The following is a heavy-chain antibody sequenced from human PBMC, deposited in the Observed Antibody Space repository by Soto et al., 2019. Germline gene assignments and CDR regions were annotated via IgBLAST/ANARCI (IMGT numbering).Heavy chain of an antibody. CDR2: INNDGTST. Sequence: GGSLRLSCAASGFTFSNYWMHWVRQAPGKGLVWVSRINNDGTSTHYADSVKGRFTISRDKNTLYLQMNSLRAEDTAVYYCARVLDYYFDYWGQGTLVTVSS. CDR1: GFTFSNYW. CDR3: ARVLDYYFDY. J-gene: IGHJ4*02. V-gene: IGHV3-74*01.